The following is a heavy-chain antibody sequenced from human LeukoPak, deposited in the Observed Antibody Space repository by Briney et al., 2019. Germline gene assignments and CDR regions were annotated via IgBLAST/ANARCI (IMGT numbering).Heavy chain of an antibody. V-gene: IGHV3-11*01. CDR1: GFTFSDYY. D-gene: IGHD2-2*01. CDR2: ISSSGSTI. J-gene: IGHJ6*02. CDR3: AREGVVVVPAAMPARSYYYGMDV. Sequence: GGSLRLSCAASGFTFSDYYMSWIRQAPGKGLEWVSYISSSGSTIYYADSVKGRFTISRDNAKNSLYLQMNGLRAEDTAVYYCAREGVVVVPAAMPARSYYYGMDVWGQGTTVTVSS.